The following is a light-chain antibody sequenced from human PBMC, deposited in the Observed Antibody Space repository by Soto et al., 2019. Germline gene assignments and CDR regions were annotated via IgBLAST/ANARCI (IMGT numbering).Light chain of an antibody. J-gene: IGKJ5*01. Sequence: DSVMTQSPDSLAVSLGERATLNCKSRQSILYSSNNKICLAWYQQKPGRAPRLLIYDASTKATAIPDRISGGGSGTDFTLTITGLEPEDLAVYYCQQYGSSPPFTFGQVTRLEI. CDR3: QQYGSSPPFT. V-gene: IGKV4-1*01. CDR2: DAS. CDR1: QSILYSSNNKIC.